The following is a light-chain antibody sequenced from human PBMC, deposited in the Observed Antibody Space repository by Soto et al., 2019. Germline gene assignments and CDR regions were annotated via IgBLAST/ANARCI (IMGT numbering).Light chain of an antibody. CDR2: STN. J-gene: IGLJ2*01. CDR1: SSNIGSNT. CDR3: AVWDDSLKEEV. V-gene: IGLV1-44*01. Sequence: QSALTQPPSASGTPGQRVTISCSGRSSNIGSNTVNWYQQLPGTAPKLLIYSTNQRPSGVPDRFSGSKSATSASLAISGLQSEDEADYYCAVWDDSLKEEVFGGGTKLTVL.